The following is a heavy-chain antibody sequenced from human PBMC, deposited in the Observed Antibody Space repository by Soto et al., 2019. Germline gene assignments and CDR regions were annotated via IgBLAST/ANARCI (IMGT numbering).Heavy chain of an antibody. J-gene: IGHJ3*01. CDR3: VKGDLDTAVVNSPDAFDF. D-gene: IGHD5-18*01. CDR2: ISYDGNNK. V-gene: IGHV3-30*18. CDR1: GFIFSDFG. Sequence: QVNLVESGGGVVQPGRSLRLSCEASGFIFSDFGMHWVRQVPGKGLEWVAVISYDGNNKYYAQSVKGRFTISRDNSKNTLFLNMDSLRPEDTAVYHCVKGDLDTAVVNSPDAFDFWGPGTMVTVS.